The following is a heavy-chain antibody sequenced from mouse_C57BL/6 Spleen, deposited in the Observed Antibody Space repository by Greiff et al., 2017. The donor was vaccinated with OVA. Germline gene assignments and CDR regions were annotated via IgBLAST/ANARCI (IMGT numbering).Heavy chain of an antibody. CDR1: GFTFSDYY. V-gene: IGHV5-16*01. CDR2: INYDGSST. J-gene: IGHJ4*01. D-gene: IGHD3-2*02. Sequence: EVKVVESEGGLVQPGSSMKLSCTASGFTFSDYYMAWVRQVPEKGLEWVANINYDGSSTYYLDSLKSRFIISRDNAKNILYLQMSSLKSEDTATYYCARDGSGDAMDYWGQGTSVTVSS. CDR3: ARDGSGDAMDY.